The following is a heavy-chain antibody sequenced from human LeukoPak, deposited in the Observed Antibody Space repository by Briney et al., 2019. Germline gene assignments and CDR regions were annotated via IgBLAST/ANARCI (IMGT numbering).Heavy chain of an antibody. CDR1: GFTFSDYY. Sequence: GGSLRLSCAASGFTFSDYYMSWIRQAPGKGLEWVSYISSSSSYTNYADSVKGRFTISRDNAKNSLYLQMNSLRAEDTALYYCARENYLYSSAYYGDFDIWGQGTMVTVSS. J-gene: IGHJ3*02. CDR2: ISSSSSYT. D-gene: IGHD3-22*01. CDR3: ARENYLYSSAYYGDFDI. V-gene: IGHV3-11*05.